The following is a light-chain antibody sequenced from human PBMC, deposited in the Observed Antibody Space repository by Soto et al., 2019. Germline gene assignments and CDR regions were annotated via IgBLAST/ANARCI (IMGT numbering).Light chain of an antibody. CDR2: GAS. CDR3: QQYNNWRRT. CDR1: QSVSSN. V-gene: IGKV3-15*01. J-gene: IGKJ1*01. Sequence: IVMTHSPSTLAVSPGERPTLSCRASQSVSSNLAWYQQKPGQAPRLLIYGASTRATGIPARFSGSGSGTEFTLTISSLQSEDFAVYYCQQYNNWRRTFCQGTKVDI.